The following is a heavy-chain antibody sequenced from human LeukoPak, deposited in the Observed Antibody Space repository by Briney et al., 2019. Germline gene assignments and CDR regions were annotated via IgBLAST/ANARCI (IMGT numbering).Heavy chain of an antibody. CDR1: GFIYSHYG. Sequence: GGPLRLSCAASGFIYSHYGIHWVRQAPGKGLEWVAVIWSDGSNRFYAGSVKGRFTISRDNSQRTLFLQMNSLRVDDTAMYYCVRDAQRGFDYSNSLKYWGHGTLVTVSS. CDR3: VRDAQRGFDYSNSLKY. CDR2: IWSDGSNR. D-gene: IGHD4-11*01. V-gene: IGHV3-33*01. J-gene: IGHJ4*01.